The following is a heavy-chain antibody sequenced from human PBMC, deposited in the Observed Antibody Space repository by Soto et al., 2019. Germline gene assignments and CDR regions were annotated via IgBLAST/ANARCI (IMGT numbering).Heavy chain of an antibody. V-gene: IGHV4-61*08. CDR1: GAALSSGGYF. CDR2: IYYSGGT. Sequence: KASETLSLTCTVSGAALSSGGYFYTWVRQPPGKGLEWPGYIYYSGGTNYNPSLKSRVTISLDKSKSQFSLRLISVTAADTAVYYCTREQSDDNYFDPWGQGTLVTVSS. CDR3: TREQSDDNYFDP. D-gene: IGHD6-19*01. J-gene: IGHJ5*02.